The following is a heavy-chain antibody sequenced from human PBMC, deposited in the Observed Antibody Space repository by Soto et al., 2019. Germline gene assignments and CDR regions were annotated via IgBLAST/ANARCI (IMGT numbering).Heavy chain of an antibody. V-gene: IGHV3-7*05. J-gene: IGHJ4*02. CDR2: IKQDGSEK. CDR3: ARKDSIAAEPTRWGWFDY. D-gene: IGHD6-13*01. Sequence: EVQLVESGGGLVQPGGSLRLSCAASGFTFSSYWMSWVRQAPGKGLEWVANIKQDGSEKYYVDSVKGRFTISRDNAKNSLYLQMNSLRAEDTAVYYCARKDSIAAEPTRWGWFDYWGQGTLVTVSS. CDR1: GFTFSSYW.